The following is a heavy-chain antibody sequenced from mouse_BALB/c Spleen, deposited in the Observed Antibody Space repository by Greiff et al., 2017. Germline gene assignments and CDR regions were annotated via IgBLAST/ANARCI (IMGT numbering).Heavy chain of an antibody. CDR3: ARENPSDYYGSSWYYAMDY. CDR2: IWGDGST. J-gene: IGHJ4*01. Sequence: QVQLKESGPGLVAPSQSLSITCTVSGFSLTGYGVNWVRQPPGKGLEWLGMIWGDGSTDYNSALKSRLSISKDNSRSQVFLKMNSLQTDDTARYYCARENPSDYYGSSWYYAMDYWGQGTSVTVSS. D-gene: IGHD1-1*01. V-gene: IGHV2-6-7*01. CDR1: GFSLTGYG.